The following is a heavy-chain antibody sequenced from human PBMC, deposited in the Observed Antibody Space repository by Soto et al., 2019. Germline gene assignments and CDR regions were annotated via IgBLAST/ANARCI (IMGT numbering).Heavy chain of an antibody. Sequence: QLLESGGGLAQPGGSLRLSCEASGFIFGNYAMTWVRQAPGKGLESVAGIGVSDGYIHYADSVKGRFTISRDNSKLTLYLQMNSLRAEDTAIYYCAKDAVSNDCLWLLDQWGQGTLVTVSS. CDR1: GFIFGNYA. J-gene: IGHJ1*01. V-gene: IGHV3-23*01. CDR2: IGVSDGYI. CDR3: AKDAVSNDCLWLLDQ. D-gene: IGHD2-21*02.